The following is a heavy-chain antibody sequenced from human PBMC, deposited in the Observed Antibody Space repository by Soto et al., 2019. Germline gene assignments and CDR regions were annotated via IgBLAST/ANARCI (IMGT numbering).Heavy chain of an antibody. D-gene: IGHD2-21*01. J-gene: IGHJ2*01. CDR2: FNHSGSS. CDR3: GRIAGPWYFDL. CDR1: AGSLSGFY. Sequence: PSETMSLTCAVHAGSLSGFYCTWIRPPPGKGLEWIGEFNHSGSSNSNPPLKRRVTMPLDTSRNQLSLSLNSVTAADPAVYSCGRIAGPWYFDLWGRGTLVTVSS. V-gene: IGHV4-34*01.